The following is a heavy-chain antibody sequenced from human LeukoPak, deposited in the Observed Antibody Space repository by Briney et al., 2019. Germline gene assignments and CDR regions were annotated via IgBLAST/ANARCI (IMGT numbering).Heavy chain of an antibody. Sequence: GGSLRLSCAASGFTFSSYWMHWVRQAPGKGLVWVSRINSDGSSTSYADSVKGRFTISRDNAKNTLYLQMNSLRAEDTAVYYCARTKYYDILTGYSNDAFDIWGQGTMVTVSS. CDR3: ARTKYYDILTGYSNDAFDI. D-gene: IGHD3-9*01. J-gene: IGHJ3*02. CDR1: GFTFSSYW. V-gene: IGHV3-74*01. CDR2: INSDGSST.